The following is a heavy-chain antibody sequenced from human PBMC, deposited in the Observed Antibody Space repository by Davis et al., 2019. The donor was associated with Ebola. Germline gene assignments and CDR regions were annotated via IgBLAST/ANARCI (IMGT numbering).Heavy chain of an antibody. V-gene: IGHV4-34*01. CDR1: GGSISSYY. J-gene: IGHJ5*02. D-gene: IGHD3-3*01. CDR2: INHSGST. Sequence: PSETLSLTCTVSGGSISSYYWSWIRQPPGKGLEWIGEINHSGSTNYNPSLKSRVTISVDKSKNQFSLKLSSVTAADTAVYYCARALGYTLFGVVTANWFDPWGQGTLVTVSS. CDR3: ARALGYTLFGVVTANWFDP.